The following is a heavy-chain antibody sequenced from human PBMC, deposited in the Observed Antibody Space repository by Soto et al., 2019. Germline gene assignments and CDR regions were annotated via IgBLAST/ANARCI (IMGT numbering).Heavy chain of an antibody. CDR1: GGSFSGYY. CDR2: INHSGST. J-gene: IGHJ6*03. CDR3: ARLIADYYYYMDV. D-gene: IGHD3-16*02. V-gene: IGHV4-34*01. Sequence: SETLSLTCAVYGGSFSGYYWSWIRQPPGKGLEWIGEINHSGSTNYNPFLKSRVTISVDTSKNQFSLKLSSVTAADTAVYYCARLIADYYYYMDVWGKGTTVTVSS.